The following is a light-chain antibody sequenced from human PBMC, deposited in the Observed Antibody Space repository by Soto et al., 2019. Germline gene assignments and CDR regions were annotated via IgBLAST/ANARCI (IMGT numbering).Light chain of an antibody. CDR3: QQYGSSPWLT. CDR1: QSVSSSY. V-gene: IGKV3-20*01. Sequence: EIVLTQSPGTLSLSPGERATLSCRASQSVSSSYLAWYQQKPGQAPRLLIYGASSRATGIPDRFSGSGSGTHFNLTISRLEPEDFAVYYCQQYGSSPWLTFGGGTKVEIK. J-gene: IGKJ4*01. CDR2: GAS.